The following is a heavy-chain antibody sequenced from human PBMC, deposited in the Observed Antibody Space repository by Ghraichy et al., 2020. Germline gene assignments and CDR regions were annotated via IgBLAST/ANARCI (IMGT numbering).Heavy chain of an antibody. Sequence: GGSLRLSCVASGFTFTTYAMSWVRQAPGKGLEWVSTISGSGGSTYYADSVKGRLTISRDNSKNTLYLQMSSLRAEDTAVYYCAKYIFWSGYYTGGNYYGLDVRGQGTTVNGSS. CDR3: AKYIFWSGYYTGGNYYGLDV. CDR1: GFTFTTYA. J-gene: IGHJ6*02. V-gene: IGHV3-23*01. CDR2: ISGSGGST. D-gene: IGHD3-3*01.